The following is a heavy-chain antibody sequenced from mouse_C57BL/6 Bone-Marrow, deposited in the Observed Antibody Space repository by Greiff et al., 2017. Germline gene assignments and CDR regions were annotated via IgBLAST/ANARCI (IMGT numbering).Heavy chain of an antibody. Sequence: EVKLVESGGGLVKPGGSLKLSCAASGFTFSSYAMSWVRQTPEQRLEWVATISAGGSYTYYPDNVKGRYTISRDNAKNNLYLQMSHLKSEDTAMXYCAREGAGDFWGQGTTLTVAS. CDR2: ISAGGSYT. V-gene: IGHV5-4*01. CDR1: GFTFSSYA. J-gene: IGHJ2*01. CDR3: AREGAGDF.